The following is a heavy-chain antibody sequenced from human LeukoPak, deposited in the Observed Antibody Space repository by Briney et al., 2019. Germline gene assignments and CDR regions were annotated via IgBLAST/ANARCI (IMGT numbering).Heavy chain of an antibody. V-gene: IGHV3-11*04. CDR1: GFTFSEYY. CDR2: ISSSGASI. D-gene: IGHD6-19*01. J-gene: IGHJ4*02. CDR3: ARVGDFSSGWYINY. Sequence: GGSLRLSCAASGFTFSEYYMIWIRQAPGKGLEFISSISSSGASIYYADFLKGRFTISRDNAKNSLYLQMNSLRAEDTAVYYCARVGDFSSGWYINYWGQGTLVTVSS.